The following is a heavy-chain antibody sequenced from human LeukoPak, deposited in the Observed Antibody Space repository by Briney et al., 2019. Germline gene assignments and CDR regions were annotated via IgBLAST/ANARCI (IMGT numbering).Heavy chain of an antibody. CDR3: ARDGLRYFEGFDP. CDR1: GGSFSGYY. J-gene: IGHJ5*02. CDR2: IYTSGST. Sequence: SETLSLTCAVSGGSFSGYYWSWIRQPAGKGLEWIGRIYTSGSTNYNPSLKSRVTISVDTSKNQFSLKLSSVTAADTAVYYCARDGLRYFEGFDPWGQGTLVTVSS. V-gene: IGHV4-4*07. D-gene: IGHD3-9*01.